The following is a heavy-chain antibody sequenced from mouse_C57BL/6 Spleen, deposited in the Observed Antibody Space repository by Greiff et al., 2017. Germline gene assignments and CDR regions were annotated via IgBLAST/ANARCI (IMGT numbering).Heavy chain of an antibody. CDR1: GYSITSGYY. J-gene: IGHJ3*01. D-gene: IGHD2-1*01. CDR3: ARGGYGNPAWFAY. V-gene: IGHV3-6*01. Sequence: EVKLEESGPGLVKPSQSLSLTCSVTGYSITSGYYWNWIRQFPGNKLEWMGYISYGGSNNYNPSLKNRISITRDTTKNQFFLKLNSVTTEDTATYYCARGGYGNPAWFAYWGQGTLVTVSA. CDR2: ISYGGSN.